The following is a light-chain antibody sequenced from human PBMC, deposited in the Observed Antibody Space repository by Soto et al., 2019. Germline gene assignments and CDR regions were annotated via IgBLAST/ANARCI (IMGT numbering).Light chain of an antibody. CDR2: AAS. CDR1: QSISTY. J-gene: IGKJ5*01. Sequence: DIQMTQSPSSLSASVVDIVTITFLASQSISTYLNWYQQKPGKAPNLLIYAASSLQSGVPSRFSGSGSGTDFTLTISSLEPEDFAVYYCQQRSNWPINCGQGTRLEIK. CDR3: QQRSNWPIN. V-gene: IGKV1-39*01.